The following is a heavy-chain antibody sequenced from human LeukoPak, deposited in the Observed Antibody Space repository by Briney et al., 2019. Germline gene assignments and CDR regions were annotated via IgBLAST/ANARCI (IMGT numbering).Heavy chain of an antibody. V-gene: IGHV4-39*02. Sequence: PSETLSLTCTVSSGSITSSIYYCAWIRQPPGKGLEWIASINYSGNTYYNPSLKSRVTISVDTSKNHFSLNLSSVTAADTAVYYCARYGTSSGRIDPWGQGTLVTVSS. CDR1: SGSITSSIYY. J-gene: IGHJ5*02. CDR2: INYSGNT. D-gene: IGHD2-8*01. CDR3: ARYGTSSGRIDP.